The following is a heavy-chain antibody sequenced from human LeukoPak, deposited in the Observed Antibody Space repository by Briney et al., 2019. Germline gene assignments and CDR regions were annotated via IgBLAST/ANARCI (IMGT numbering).Heavy chain of an antibody. Sequence: PGGSLRLSCAASGFTFSSYAMSWVRQAPGKGLGWVSLISGGGGSTYYADSVKGRFTISRDNSKNTLYLQMNSLRAEDTAVYYCAKVRRYCSSTSCYTGWFDPWGQGTLVTVSS. D-gene: IGHD2-2*02. CDR3: AKVRRYCSSTSCYTGWFDP. CDR2: ISGGGGST. J-gene: IGHJ5*02. CDR1: GFTFSSYA. V-gene: IGHV3-23*01.